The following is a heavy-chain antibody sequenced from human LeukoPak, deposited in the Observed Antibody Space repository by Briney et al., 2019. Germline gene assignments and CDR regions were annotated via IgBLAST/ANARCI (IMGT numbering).Heavy chain of an antibody. CDR3: AKDFPHYYEVPHGMDV. D-gene: IGHD3-22*01. V-gene: IGHV3-48*03. CDR1: GFGFGQYE. CDR2: ISVRAATI. Sequence: PGGSLRLSCAASGFGFGQYEMNWVRQAPGKGLEWIAYISVRAATIYYGDSMEGRFTISRDDAKNSLYLQMNGLRVEDTAIYYCAKDFPHYYEVPHGMDVWGQGTTVTV. J-gene: IGHJ6*02.